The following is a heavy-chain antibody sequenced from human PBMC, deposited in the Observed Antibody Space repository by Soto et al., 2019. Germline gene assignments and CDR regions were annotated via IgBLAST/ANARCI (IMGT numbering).Heavy chain of an antibody. CDR3: PRDQVDYRNQAAY. V-gene: IGHV1-18*01. D-gene: IGHD4-4*01. J-gene: IGHJ1*01. CDR2: ISAYNGNT. Sequence: SVKVSCKSCGYAFTSYGIIWVRQALGQGLEWMGWISAYNGNTNYAQKLQGRVTMTTDTSTSTAYMELRSLRSDDTSVYYCPRDQVDYRNQAAYWGQRTPVTGSS. CDR1: GYAFTSYG.